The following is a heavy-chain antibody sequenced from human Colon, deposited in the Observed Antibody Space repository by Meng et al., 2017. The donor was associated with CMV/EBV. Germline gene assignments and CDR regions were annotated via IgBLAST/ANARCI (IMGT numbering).Heavy chain of an antibody. J-gene: IGHJ4*02. Sequence: GGSLRLSCTASDITFSEYYMNWIRQAPGKRLEWISSISSSTSTIYYADSVKGRFTISRDNAKNSLYLQMNSLRAEDTAVYYCARDGEPYWGQGTLVTVSS. CDR3: ARDGEPY. D-gene: IGHD2-21*01. CDR2: ISSSTSTI. V-gene: IGHV3-11*04. CDR1: DITFSEYY.